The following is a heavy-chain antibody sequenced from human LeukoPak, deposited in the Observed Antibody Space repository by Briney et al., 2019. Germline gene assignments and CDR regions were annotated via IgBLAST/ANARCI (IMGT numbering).Heavy chain of an antibody. J-gene: IGHJ4*02. D-gene: IGHD6-19*01. CDR2: IRYDGSNK. Sequence: GGSLRLSCAASGFTFSSYGMHWVRQAPGKGLEWVVFIRYDGSNKYYADSVKGRFTISRDNSKNTLYLQMNSLRAEDTAVYYCAKGAAYSSGPFDYWGQGTLVTVSS. CDR1: GFTFSSYG. V-gene: IGHV3-30*02. CDR3: AKGAAYSSGPFDY.